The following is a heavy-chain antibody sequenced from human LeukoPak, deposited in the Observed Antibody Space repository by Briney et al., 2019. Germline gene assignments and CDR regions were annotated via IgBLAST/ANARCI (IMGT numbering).Heavy chain of an antibody. CDR1: GFTFSSYG. J-gene: IGHJ4*02. Sequence: GGSLRLSCAASGFTFSSYGMNWVRQAPGKGLEWVSSISSSSSYIYYADSVKGRFTISRDNAKNSLYLQMNSLRAEDTAVYYCARDHSSSWYVDYWGQGTLVTVSS. CDR2: ISSSSSYI. CDR3: ARDHSSSWYVDY. D-gene: IGHD6-13*01. V-gene: IGHV3-21*01.